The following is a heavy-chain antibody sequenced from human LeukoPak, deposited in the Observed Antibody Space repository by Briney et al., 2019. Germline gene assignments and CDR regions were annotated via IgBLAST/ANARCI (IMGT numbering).Heavy chain of an antibody. Sequence: ASVKVSCKASGYTIISCDINWVRQATGQGLEWMGWMNPNSGITGYAQEFQGRVSMTRNTSISTAYMELSSLKSEDTAVYYCARGLYYYDSNGRTPYDYWGQGTLVTVSS. V-gene: IGHV1-8*01. CDR2: MNPNSGIT. CDR1: GYTIISCD. D-gene: IGHD3-22*01. J-gene: IGHJ4*02. CDR3: ARGLYYYDSNGRTPYDY.